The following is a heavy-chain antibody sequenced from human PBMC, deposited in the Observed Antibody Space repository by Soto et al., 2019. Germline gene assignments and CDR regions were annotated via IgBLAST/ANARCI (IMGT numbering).Heavy chain of an antibody. V-gene: IGHV1-18*01. CDR3: ARAGHYYGSSGYAT. CDR1: GYSFATSG. D-gene: IGHD3-22*01. J-gene: IGHJ5*02. Sequence: ASVKVSCKASGYSFATSGISWVRQAPGQGLEWMGWISAYNGNTNYEQKLQDRVTMTTDTSTSTAYLELRSLRSDDTAVYYCARAGHYYGSSGYATWGQGTLVTVSS. CDR2: ISAYNGNT.